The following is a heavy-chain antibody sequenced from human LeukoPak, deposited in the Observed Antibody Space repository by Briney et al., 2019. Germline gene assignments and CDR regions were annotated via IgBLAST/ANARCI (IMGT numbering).Heavy chain of an antibody. D-gene: IGHD2-15*01. Sequence: GGSLRLSCAASGFTFSSYAMHWVRQAPGKGLEWVAVISYDGSNKYYADSVQGRFTISRDNSKSTLCLQMDSLRAEDTAVYYCAKQLGYCSDGSCYFPYWGQGTLVTVSS. CDR3: AKQLGYCSDGSCYFPY. CDR1: GFTFSSYA. CDR2: ISYDGSNK. V-gene: IGHV3-30-3*02. J-gene: IGHJ4*02.